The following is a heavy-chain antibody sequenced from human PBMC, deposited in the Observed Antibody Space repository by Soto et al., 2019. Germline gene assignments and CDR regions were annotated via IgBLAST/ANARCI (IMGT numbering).Heavy chain of an antibody. Sequence: GGSLRLSCAASGFTFSSYGMHWVRQAPGKGLEWVAAISYDGSNKYYADSVKGRFTISRDNSKNTLYLQMNSLRAEDTVVYYCAAFLHCGVGLNRYFDLWGRGTLVTVSS. V-gene: IGHV3-30*03. J-gene: IGHJ2*01. D-gene: IGHD1-26*01. CDR3: AAFLHCGVGLNRYFDL. CDR2: ISYDGSNK. CDR1: GFTFSSYG.